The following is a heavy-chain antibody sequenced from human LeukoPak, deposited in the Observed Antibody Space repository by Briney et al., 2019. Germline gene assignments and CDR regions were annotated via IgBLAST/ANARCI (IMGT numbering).Heavy chain of an antibody. CDR2: IIPIFGTA. CDR3: AGVLVSGSGGHYFDY. Sequence: SVKVSRKASGGTFSSYAISWVRQAPGQGLEWMGGIIPIFGTANYAQKFQGRVTITADESTSTAYMELNSLRSEDTAVYYCAGVLVSGSGGHYFDYWGQGTLVTVSS. V-gene: IGHV1-69*13. CDR1: GGTFSSYA. D-gene: IGHD5-12*01. J-gene: IGHJ4*02.